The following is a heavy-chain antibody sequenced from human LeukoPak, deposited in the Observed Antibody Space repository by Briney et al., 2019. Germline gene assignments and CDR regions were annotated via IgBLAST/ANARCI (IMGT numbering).Heavy chain of an antibody. CDR1: GFTFGSYW. V-gene: IGHV3-74*01. J-gene: IGHJ6*03. D-gene: IGHD6-6*01. CDR3: ARDGGIAARHYYYYYMDV. CDR2: INSDGSST. Sequence: GGSLRLSCAASGFTFGSYWMHWVRQAPGKGLVWVSRINSDGSSTSYADSVKGRFTISRDNAKNTLYLQMNSLRAEDTAVYYCARDGGIAARHYYYYYMDVWGKGTTVTVSS.